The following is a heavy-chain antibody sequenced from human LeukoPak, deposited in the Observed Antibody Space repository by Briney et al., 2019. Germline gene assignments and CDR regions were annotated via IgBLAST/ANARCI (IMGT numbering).Heavy chain of an antibody. CDR1: GGSFSGYY. D-gene: IGHD1-7*01. V-gene: IGHV4-34*01. CDR3: ATSITGTTRIVDY. J-gene: IGHJ4*02. CDR2: INHSGST. Sequence: PSETLSLTCAVYGGSFSGYYWSWIRQPPGKGLEWIGEINHSGSTNYNPSLKSRVTISVDTSKNQFSLKLSSVTAADTAVYYCATSITGTTRIVDYWGQGTLVTVSS.